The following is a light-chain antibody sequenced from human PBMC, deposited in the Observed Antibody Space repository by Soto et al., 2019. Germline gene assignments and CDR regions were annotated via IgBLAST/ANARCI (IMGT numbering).Light chain of an antibody. CDR2: WAS. CDR1: QSVLYSSNNKNH. CDR3: QQYRSTPLT. Sequence: DIVMTQSPDSLAVSLGERATINCKSSQSVLYSSNNKNHLAWYQQKAGQPPKLLVYWASTRESGVPDRFSGSGSGTDFTLTISSLQAEDAAVYYCQQYRSTPLTFGGGTKVEIK. V-gene: IGKV4-1*01. J-gene: IGKJ4*01.